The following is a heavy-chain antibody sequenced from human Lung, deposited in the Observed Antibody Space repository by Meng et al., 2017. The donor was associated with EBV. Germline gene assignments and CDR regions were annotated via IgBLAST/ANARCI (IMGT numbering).Heavy chain of an antibody. CDR2: IYWNDDR. J-gene: IGHJ5*02. V-gene: IGHV2-5*01. Sequence: QIPLREPVPTVVKPTQPLTLTCTFHGFSPGTNGGGVGWIRQPPGKALEWLALIYWNDDRRYSPSLKSRLTITKDTSKNQVVLTMTNMDPVDTATYYCAHRLCSAGSCSLNWVDPWGQGTLVTVSS. CDR1: GFSPGTNGGG. CDR3: AHRLCSAGSCSLNWVDP. D-gene: IGHD2-15*01.